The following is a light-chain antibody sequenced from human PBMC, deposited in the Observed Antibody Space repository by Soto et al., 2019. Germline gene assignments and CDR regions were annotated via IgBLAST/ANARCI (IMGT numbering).Light chain of an antibody. V-gene: IGKV3-11*01. CDR2: EIS. J-gene: IGKJ1*01. Sequence: EIVLTQSPATLSSSPGERATLSCRASQIVGSRLAWYQHRPGQAPRLLIYEISNRATGIPARFSGSGSGTDFTHTISSLEPEDFAVYYCHQRRSWPRTFGQGTKVEIK. CDR1: QIVGSR. CDR3: HQRRSWPRT.